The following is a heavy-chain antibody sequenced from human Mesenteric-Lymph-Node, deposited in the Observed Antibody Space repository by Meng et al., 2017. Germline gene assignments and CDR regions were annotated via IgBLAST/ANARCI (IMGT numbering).Heavy chain of an antibody. CDR3: ARDLYYGSGTYFTPGSYYYGMDV. CDR2: INHSGST. D-gene: IGHD3-10*01. CDR1: GGSFSGYY. J-gene: IGHJ6*02. Sequence: GSLRLSCAVYGGSFSGYYWSWIRQPPGKGLEWIGEINHSGSTNYNPSLKSRVTISVDTSKNQFSLKLSSVTAADTAVYYCARDLYYGSGTYFTPGSYYYGMDVWGQGTTVTVSS. V-gene: IGHV4-34*01.